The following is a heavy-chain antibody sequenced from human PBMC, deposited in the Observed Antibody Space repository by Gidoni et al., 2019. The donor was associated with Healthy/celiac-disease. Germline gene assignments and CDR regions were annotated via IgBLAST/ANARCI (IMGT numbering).Heavy chain of an antibody. J-gene: IGHJ4*02. D-gene: IGHD3-22*01. V-gene: IGHV3-30*04. CDR3: ARDPYYDSSGLWVAPDY. CDR2: ISYDGSNK. CDR1: GFTFSRYA. Sequence: QVHLVESGGGVVQPGRSLRLSCAASGFTFSRYAMHWVRQAPGKGLEWVAVISYDGSNKYYADSVKGRFTISRDNSKNTLYLQMNSLRAEDTAVYYCARDPYYDSSGLWVAPDYWGQGTLVTVSS.